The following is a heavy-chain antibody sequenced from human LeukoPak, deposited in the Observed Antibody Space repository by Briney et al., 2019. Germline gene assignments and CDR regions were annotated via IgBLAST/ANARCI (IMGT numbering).Heavy chain of an antibody. CDR2: IYTSGST. Sequence: SETLSLTCTVSGASFSSVSSSWSWFRQPAGKGLKWIGRIYTSGSTNYNPSLKSRVTISVDTSKNQFSLKLSSVTAADTAVYYCARARLGGALVDIWGQGTMVTVSS. J-gene: IGHJ3*02. D-gene: IGHD1-26*01. CDR3: ARARLGGALVDI. CDR1: GASFSSVSSS. V-gene: IGHV4-61*02.